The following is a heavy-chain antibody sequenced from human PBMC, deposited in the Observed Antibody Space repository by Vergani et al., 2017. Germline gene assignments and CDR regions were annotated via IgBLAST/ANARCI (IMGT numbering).Heavy chain of an antibody. CDR2: IDPSDSYT. D-gene: IGHD3-22*01. CDR1: GYSFTSYW. V-gene: IGHV5-10-1*03. Sequence: EVQLVQSGAEVKKPGESLRISCKGSGYSFTSYWISWVRQMPGKGLEWMGRIDPSDSYTNYIPSFPGHVTISADKSISTAYLQWSSLKASDTAMYYCARVGWSYYDSSGYYYAPGGWFDPWGQGTLVTVSS. CDR3: ARVGWSYYDSSGYYYAPGGWFDP. J-gene: IGHJ5*02.